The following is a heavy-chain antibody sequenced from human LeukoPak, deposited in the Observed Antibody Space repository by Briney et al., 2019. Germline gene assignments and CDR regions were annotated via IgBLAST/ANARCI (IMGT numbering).Heavy chain of an antibody. CDR1: GITLSSYA. CDR3: AKAFGPRRYCSGGSCYFALDAFDI. CDR2: ISGSVATT. Sequence: GGSLRLSCAASGITLSSYAMSWVRQAPGKGLEWVSGISGSVATTYYADPVKGRFTISRDNSKNTLYLQMNSLRAEDTAVYYCAKAFGPRRYCSGGSCYFALDAFDIWGQGTMVTVSS. D-gene: IGHD2-15*01. V-gene: IGHV3-23*01. J-gene: IGHJ3*02.